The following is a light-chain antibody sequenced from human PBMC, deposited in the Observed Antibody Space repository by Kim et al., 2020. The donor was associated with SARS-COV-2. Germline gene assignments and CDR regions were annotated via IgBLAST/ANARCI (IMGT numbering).Light chain of an antibody. Sequence: DIVMTQSPLSLPVTPGEPASISCRSSQSLLHSNGYNYLDWYLQKPGQSPQLLIYLGSNRASGVPDRFSGSGSGTDFTLKISRVEAEDVGVYYCMQALQTRALTLGGGTKVDIK. CDR3: MQALQTRALT. CDR1: QSLLHSNGYNY. V-gene: IGKV2-28*01. CDR2: LGS. J-gene: IGKJ4*01.